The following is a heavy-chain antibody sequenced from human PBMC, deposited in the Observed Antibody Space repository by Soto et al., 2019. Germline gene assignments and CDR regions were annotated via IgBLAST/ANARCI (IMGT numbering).Heavy chain of an antibody. J-gene: IGHJ5*02. V-gene: IGHV1-69*01. CDR3: AGDYCDYVNWLDP. Sequence: QVQLVQSGAEVKKPGSSVKVACKASGGTFSSYAISWVRQAPGQGREWMGGIIPIFGTANYAQKFQGRVTITADEATSTAYMELSSLRSEDTDVYYCAGDYCDYVNWLDPWCQGTMVTVSS. CDR2: IIPIFGTA. CDR1: GGTFSSYA. D-gene: IGHD4-17*01.